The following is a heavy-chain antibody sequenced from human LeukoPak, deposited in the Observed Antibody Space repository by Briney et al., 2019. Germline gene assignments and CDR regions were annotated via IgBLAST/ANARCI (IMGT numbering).Heavy chain of an antibody. V-gene: IGHV3-30*04. CDR3: ARGGYRYGPGAFDI. CDR1: GFTFSSYV. Sequence: GSLRLSCAASGFTFSSYVMHWVRQAPGKGLEWVAIISYDGSNEYYADSVKGRFTISRDNSKNTLYLQMNSLRAADTAVYYCARGGYRYGPGAFDIWGQGTMVTVSS. J-gene: IGHJ3*02. CDR2: ISYDGSNE. D-gene: IGHD5-18*01.